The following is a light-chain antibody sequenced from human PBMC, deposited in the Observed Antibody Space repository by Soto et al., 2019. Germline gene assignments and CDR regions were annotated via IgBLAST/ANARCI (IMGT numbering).Light chain of an antibody. CDR2: GAS. CDR3: QFGTLVWT. V-gene: IGKV3-20*01. J-gene: IGKJ1*01. Sequence: EIVLRQSPGTLSLSPGERATLSCRASQSVSDTYLAWYQQKPGQPPRLLIYGASNRATGIPDRFSGSGSGTDFTLTVSRLVPEDFAVYYCQFGTLVWTFGQGTKVEIK. CDR1: QSVSDTY.